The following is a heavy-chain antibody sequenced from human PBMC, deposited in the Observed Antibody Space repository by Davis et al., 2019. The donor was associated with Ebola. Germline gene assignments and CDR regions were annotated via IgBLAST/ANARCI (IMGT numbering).Heavy chain of an antibody. CDR1: GFTFSNHW. D-gene: IGHD3-22*01. J-gene: IGHJ5*02. CDR2: INQDGSVK. Sequence: GESLKISCAASGFTFSNHWMSWVRQAPGKGLEWVANINQDGSVKYYVDSVKGRFTISRDNAKNSLYLQMSSLRAEDTAVYYCARDSSGYPPPYWFDPWGQGTLVTVSS. CDR3: ARDSSGYPPPYWFDP. V-gene: IGHV3-7*03.